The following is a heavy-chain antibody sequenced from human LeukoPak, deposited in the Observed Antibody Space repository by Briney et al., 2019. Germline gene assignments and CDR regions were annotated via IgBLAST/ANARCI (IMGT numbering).Heavy chain of an antibody. J-gene: IGHJ4*02. Sequence: GGSLRLSCAASGFTFSSYSMHWVRQAPGKGLEYVSATSSSGGSTYYANSVKGRFTISRDNSKNTLYLQMGSLRAEDMAVYYCARTYCSSTSCLVDYWGQGTLVTVSS. CDR2: TSSSGGST. D-gene: IGHD2-2*01. CDR3: ARTYCSSTSCLVDY. CDR1: GFTFSSYS. V-gene: IGHV3-64*01.